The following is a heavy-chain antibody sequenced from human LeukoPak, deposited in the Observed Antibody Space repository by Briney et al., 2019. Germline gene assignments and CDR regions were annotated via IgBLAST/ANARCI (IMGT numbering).Heavy chain of an antibody. CDR1: GGSINSHNYY. V-gene: IGHV4-39*01. D-gene: IGHD5-24*01. CDR3: VRHISTNTGYFDS. Sequence: PSETLSLTCTVSGGSINSHNYYWGWIRQPPGKGLEWIGSVYYDGTSYSNPSLKSRVAVFVDTSRDQFSLDLSFVTAADTALYYCVRHISTNTGYFDSCGQGTLVSVSS. CDR2: VYYDGTS. J-gene: IGHJ4*02.